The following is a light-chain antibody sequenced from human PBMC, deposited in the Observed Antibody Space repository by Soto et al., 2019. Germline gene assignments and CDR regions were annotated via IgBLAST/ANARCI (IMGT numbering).Light chain of an antibody. Sequence: DIQMTQSPSSLSASVGDRVTITCRASQGISHYLAWYQQKPGKVPKLLIYAASTLQSGVPSRFSGSGSGTDITLAISSLQPEDVATYYCQKYNSAPHTFGQGTKVEIK. CDR2: AAS. V-gene: IGKV1-27*01. CDR1: QGISHY. J-gene: IGKJ1*01. CDR3: QKYNSAPHT.